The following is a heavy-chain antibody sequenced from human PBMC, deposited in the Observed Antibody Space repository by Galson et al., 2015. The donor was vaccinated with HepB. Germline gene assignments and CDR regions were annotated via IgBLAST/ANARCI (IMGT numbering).Heavy chain of an antibody. CDR1: GGPFSSYG. D-gene: IGHD5-24*01. CDR3: ARGDGYNKYWYFDL. J-gene: IGHJ2*01. Sequence: SVKVSYKASGGPFSSYGISWVRQAPGQGLEWMGGTIPMFGTANYAQKFRGRVTITADESTGTAYMALSSLRSEDTAVYYCARGDGYNKYWYFDLWGRGNLVTVSS. CDR2: TIPMFGTA. V-gene: IGHV1-69*13.